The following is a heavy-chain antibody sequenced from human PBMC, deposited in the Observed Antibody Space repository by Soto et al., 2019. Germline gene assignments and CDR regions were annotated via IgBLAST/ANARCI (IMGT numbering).Heavy chain of an antibody. D-gene: IGHD3-22*01. Sequence: QVQLQESGPGLVKPSQTLSLTCTVSGGSISSGDYYWSWIRQPPGKGLEWIGYIYYSGSTYYNPSPKSRVTLSVDTSKNQFSLKLSSVTAADTAVYYCARDDDSSGFFDYWGQGTLVTVSS. CDR1: GGSISSGDYY. CDR3: ARDDDSSGFFDY. V-gene: IGHV4-30-4*01. J-gene: IGHJ4*02. CDR2: IYYSGST.